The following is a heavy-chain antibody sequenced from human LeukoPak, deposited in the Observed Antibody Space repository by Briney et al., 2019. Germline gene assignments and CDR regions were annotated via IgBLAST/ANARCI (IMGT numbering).Heavy chain of an antibody. CDR1: GFTFRSYS. J-gene: IGHJ4*01. CDR3: ARRLEVTSYSPFDY. D-gene: IGHD1-1*01. V-gene: IGHV3-21*01. Sequence: GGSLRLSWAAAGFTFRSYSMNWVRQAPGKGLEWVSSVSSSSSYIYYADSVKGRFTISRDNAKNSLHLQMNSLRAEHTAVYYCARRLEVTSYSPFDYWGHGTLVTASS. CDR2: VSSSSSYI.